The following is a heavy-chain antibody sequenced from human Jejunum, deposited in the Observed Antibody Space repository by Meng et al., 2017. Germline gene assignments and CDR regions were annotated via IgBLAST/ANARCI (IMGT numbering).Heavy chain of an antibody. V-gene: IGHV2-5*02. D-gene: IGHD2-2*01. CDR2: LYWDDEK. CDR3: AHTLSDSGLPRYCSGSPCYGIANFDY. Sequence: SGPTLVKPTQTLTLTCTLSGFSLTTRAVGVGWIRQPPGKSLEWLALLYWDDEKRYSPSLRSRLTIARDTSKNQVVLTMTNLEPVDKATYYCAHTLSDSGLPRYCSGSPCYGIANFDYWGQGILVTISS. J-gene: IGHJ4*02. CDR1: GFSLTTRAVG.